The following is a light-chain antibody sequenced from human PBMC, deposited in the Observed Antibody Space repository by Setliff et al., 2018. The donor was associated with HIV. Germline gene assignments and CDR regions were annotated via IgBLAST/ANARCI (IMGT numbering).Light chain of an antibody. CDR1: SSDVGGYNY. CDR2: EVR. J-gene: IGLJ1*01. CDR3: SSYAITNTLP. Sequence: QSALAQPASVSGSPGQSITISCTGTSSDVGGYNYVSWYQQHPGKAPKLIIYEVRNRPSGVSNRFSGSKSGNTASLTISGLQAEDEGDYYCSSYAITNTLPFGTGT. V-gene: IGLV2-14*01.